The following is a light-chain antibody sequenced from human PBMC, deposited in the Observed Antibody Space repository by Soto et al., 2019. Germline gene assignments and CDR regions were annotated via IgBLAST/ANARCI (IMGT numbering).Light chain of an antibody. J-gene: IGLJ2*01. Sequence: QSALTQPASVSGSPGQSITISCSGTSSDIGGYTYVSWYQQHPGKVPKLMIYEVSNRPSGVSNRFSGSKSGNTASLTISGLQAEDEADYYCSSYTRNTTPVVFGGGTQLTVL. CDR3: SSYTRNTTPVV. V-gene: IGLV2-14*01. CDR1: SSDIGGYTY. CDR2: EVS.